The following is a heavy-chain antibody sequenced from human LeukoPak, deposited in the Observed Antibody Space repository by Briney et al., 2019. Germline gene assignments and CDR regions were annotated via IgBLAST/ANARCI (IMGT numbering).Heavy chain of an antibody. V-gene: IGHV1-18*01. J-gene: IGHJ4*02. Sequence: GASVKVSCKASGYTFTSYGISWVRQAPGQGLEWMGWISAYNGNTNYARKLQGRVTMTTDTSTSTAYMELRSLRSDDTAVYYCARGSGPYSSGWYPGYWGQGTLVTVSS. CDR2: ISAYNGNT. D-gene: IGHD6-19*01. CDR1: GYTFTSYG. CDR3: ARGSGPYSSGWYPGY.